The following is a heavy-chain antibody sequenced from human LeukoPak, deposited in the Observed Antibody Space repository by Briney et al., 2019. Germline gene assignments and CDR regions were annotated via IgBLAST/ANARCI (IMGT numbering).Heavy chain of an antibody. J-gene: IGHJ4*02. Sequence: AGGSLRLSCAASGFTFSSYSMNWVRQAPGKGLEWVSYISSSSSTIYYADSVKGRFTISRDNAKNSLYLQMNSLRAEDTAVYYCARDHFDYRLDYWGQGTLVTVSS. CDR1: GFTFSSYS. CDR2: ISSSSSTI. D-gene: IGHD4-11*01. CDR3: ARDHFDYRLDY. V-gene: IGHV3-48*04.